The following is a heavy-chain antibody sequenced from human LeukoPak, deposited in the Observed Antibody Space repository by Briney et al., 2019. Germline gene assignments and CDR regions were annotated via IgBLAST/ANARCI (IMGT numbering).Heavy chain of an antibody. J-gene: IGHJ6*03. CDR2: IWYDGSNK. CDR1: GFTFSSYR. D-gene: IGHD3-10*01. CDR3: AKGPYGSGSEDYYYYYYMDV. Sequence: PGGSLRLSCAASGFTFSSYRMHWVRQAPGKGLEWVAVIWYDGSNKYYADSVKGRFTISRDNSKNTLYLQMNSLRAEDTAVYYCAKGPYGSGSEDYYYYYYMDVWGKGTTVTVSS. V-gene: IGHV3-33*06.